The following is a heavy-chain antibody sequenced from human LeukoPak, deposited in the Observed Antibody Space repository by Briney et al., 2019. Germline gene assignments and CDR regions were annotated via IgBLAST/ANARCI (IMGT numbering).Heavy chain of an antibody. J-gene: IGHJ4*02. CDR1: GYTFNTYW. D-gene: IGHD6-19*01. CDR3: ARRDVSAWYYFDY. Sequence: GESLTISCKGSGYTFNTYWVGWVRQMPGKGLEWIGIIYPGDSDIRYSPSFRGQVTISADKSSSTAYLQWSSLKASDTAMYYCARRDVSAWYYFDYWGQGTLVTVSS. CDR2: IYPGDSDI. V-gene: IGHV5-51*01.